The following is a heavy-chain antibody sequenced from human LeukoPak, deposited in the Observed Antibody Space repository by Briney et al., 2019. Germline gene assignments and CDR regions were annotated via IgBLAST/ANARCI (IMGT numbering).Heavy chain of an antibody. CDR3: VEDRGGDSVFDY. D-gene: IGHD4-17*01. V-gene: IGHV3-64*05. CDR1: GFAFSRYG. CDR2: ISSSGGST. Sequence: AGGSLRLSCSASGFAFSRYGMHWVRQAPGKGLEYVSSISSSGGSTNYADSVKGRFTISRDNSKNTLYVDMSSLRPEDTAVYYCVEDRGGDSVFDYWGQGTLVTVSS. J-gene: IGHJ4*02.